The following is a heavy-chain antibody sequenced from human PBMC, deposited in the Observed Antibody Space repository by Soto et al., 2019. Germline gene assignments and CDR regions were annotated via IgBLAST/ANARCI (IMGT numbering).Heavy chain of an antibody. J-gene: IGHJ4*02. V-gene: IGHV3-33*01. D-gene: IGHD3-16*01. CDR1: GLTFSNYG. Sequence: QVQLVESGGGVVQPGRSLRLSCAASGLTFSNYGMHWVRQAPGKGLEWVSFIWYEGGNKYYAESVKGRFTISRDNSKNTLFLQINSLRAEDTAVYYCARDGDVNTGFGKDYWGQGTLVTVSS. CDR2: IWYEGGNK. CDR3: ARDGDVNTGFGKDY.